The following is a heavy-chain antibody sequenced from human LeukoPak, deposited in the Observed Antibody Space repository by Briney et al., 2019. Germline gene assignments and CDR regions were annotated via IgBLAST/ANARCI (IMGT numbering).Heavy chain of an antibody. CDR2: INHSGST. V-gene: IGHV4-34*01. D-gene: IGHD2-15*01. J-gene: IGHJ4*02. CDR1: GGSFSGYY. Sequence: PSETLSLTCAVYGGSFSGYYWSWIRQPPGKGLEWIGEINHSGSTNYNPSLKSRVTISVDTSKNQFSLKLSSVTAADTAVYYCAREPPDCSGGSCYSAGYDYWGQGTLVTVSS. CDR3: AREPPDCSGGSCYSAGYDY.